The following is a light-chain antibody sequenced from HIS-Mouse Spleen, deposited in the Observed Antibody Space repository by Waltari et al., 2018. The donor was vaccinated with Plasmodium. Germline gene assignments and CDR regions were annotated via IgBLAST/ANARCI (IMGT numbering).Light chain of an antibody. Sequence: SYELTQPPSVSVSTGQTARITCHGDALPKKYAYWYQQKSGQAPVPVIYEDSKRPSGIPERFSGSSSGTMATLTISGAQVEDEADYYCYSTDSSGNHRVFGGGTKLTVL. V-gene: IGLV3-10*01. CDR2: EDS. J-gene: IGLJ3*02. CDR1: ALPKKY. CDR3: YSTDSSGNHRV.